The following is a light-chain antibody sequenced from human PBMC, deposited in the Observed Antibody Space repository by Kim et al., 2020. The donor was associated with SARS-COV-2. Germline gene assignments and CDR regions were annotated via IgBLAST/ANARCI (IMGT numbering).Light chain of an antibody. CDR1: QSVSTNY. J-gene: IGKJ1*01. CDR3: QQYSGSAT. CDR2: AAS. V-gene: IGKV3-20*01. Sequence: EIVLTQSPGILSLSPGERATLSCRASQSVSTNYLAWYQHKPGQAPRLLIYAASRRATGIPDRFSGSGSGTDFTLTMSRLEPEDFALYYCQQYSGSATFGQGTKVDIK.